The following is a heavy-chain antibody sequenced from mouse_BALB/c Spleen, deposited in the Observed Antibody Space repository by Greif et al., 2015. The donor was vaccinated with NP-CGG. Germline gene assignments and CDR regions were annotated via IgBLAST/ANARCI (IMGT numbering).Heavy chain of an antibody. CDR1: GFSLTSYG. Sequence: QVQLQQPGPGLVQPSQSLSITCTVSGFSLTSYGVHWVRQSPGKGLEWLGVIWSGGSTDYNAAFISRLSISKDNSKSQVFFKMNSLQANDAAIYYCARNYGGGYYYDMDYWGQGTSVTVSS. D-gene: IGHD1-1*01. V-gene: IGHV2-2*02. CDR2: IWSGGST. J-gene: IGHJ4*01. CDR3: ARNYGGGYYYDMDY.